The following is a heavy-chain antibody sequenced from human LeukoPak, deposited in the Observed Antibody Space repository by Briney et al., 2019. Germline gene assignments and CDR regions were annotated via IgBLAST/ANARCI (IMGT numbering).Heavy chain of an antibody. J-gene: IGHJ2*01. V-gene: IGHV4-59*08. D-gene: IGHD1-26*01. CDR2: IYYSGST. CDR1: GGSISSYY. Sequence: SETLSLTCAVSGGSISSYYWSWIRQPPGKGLEWIGYIYYSGSTNYNPSLKSRVTISVDTSKNHFSLKLSSVTAADTAVYYCARHMVSSGSNRCWYSDLWGRGTLVTVSS. CDR3: ARHMVSSGSNRCWYSDL.